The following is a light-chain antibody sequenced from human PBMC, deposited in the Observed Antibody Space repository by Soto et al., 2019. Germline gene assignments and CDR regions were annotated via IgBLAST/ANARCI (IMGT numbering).Light chain of an antibody. CDR3: QQYNDWPPLT. J-gene: IGKJ4*01. Sequence: IVLTKSPGTLSLSPWERATLSCRASQSVSNNYLAWDQQKPGQAPRLLLYGASNRATGIPDRFSGSGSGTEFTLTISNLQSEDFAVYYCQQYNDWPPLTFGGGTKVDIK. CDR1: QSVSNN. CDR2: GAS. V-gene: IGKV3D-15*01.